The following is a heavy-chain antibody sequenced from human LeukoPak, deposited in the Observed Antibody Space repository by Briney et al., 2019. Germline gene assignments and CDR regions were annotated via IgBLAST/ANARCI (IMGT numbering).Heavy chain of an antibody. V-gene: IGHV4-38-2*01. CDR3: ASSYYDILTGSEAFDI. D-gene: IGHD3-9*01. J-gene: IGHJ3*02. CDR2: IYHSGST. CDR1: GYSISSGYY. Sequence: PSETLSLTCAVSGYSISSGYYWGWIRQPPGKGLEWIGRIYHSGSTYYNPSLKSRVTISVDTSKNQFSLKLSSVTAADTAVYYCASSYYDILTGSEAFDIWGQGTMVTVSS.